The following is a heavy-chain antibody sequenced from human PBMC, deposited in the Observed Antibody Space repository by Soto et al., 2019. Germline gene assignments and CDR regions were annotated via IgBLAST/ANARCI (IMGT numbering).Heavy chain of an antibody. CDR1: GYPFTSYD. CDR2: INPNSCNT. Sequence: QVQLVQSGAEVKKPGASVKVSCKASGYPFTSYDINWVRQATGQGLEWMGWINPNSCNTGYAQKFQGRVLMTRNTAISTAYMGLSSLTSEDTAVYYCARANAMTTLTYDSHPFDLWGRGTLVTVSS. CDR3: ARANAMTTLTYDSHPFDL. V-gene: IGHV1-8*01. D-gene: IGHD4-17*01. J-gene: IGHJ2*01.